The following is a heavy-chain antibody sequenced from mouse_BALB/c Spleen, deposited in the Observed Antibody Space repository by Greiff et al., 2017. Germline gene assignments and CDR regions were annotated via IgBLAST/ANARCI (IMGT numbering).Heavy chain of an antibody. CDR1: GFTFSSFG. V-gene: IGHV5-17*02. Sequence: EVKLVESGGGLVQPGGSRKLSCAASGFTFSSFGMHWVRQAPEKGLEWVAYISSGSSTIYYADTVKGRFTISRDNPKNTLFLQMTRLRSEDTAMYYCARKTTASMDYWGQGTSVTVSS. D-gene: IGHD1-2*01. CDR3: ARKTTASMDY. J-gene: IGHJ4*01. CDR2: ISSGSSTI.